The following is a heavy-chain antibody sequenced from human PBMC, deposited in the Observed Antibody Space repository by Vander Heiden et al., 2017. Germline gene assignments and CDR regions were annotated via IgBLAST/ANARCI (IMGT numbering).Heavy chain of an antibody. CDR3: ARARGGGLHFHFDY. D-gene: IGHD3-16*01. V-gene: IGHV4-31*03. CDR2: IYYSGRT. CDR1: GGSISSGGYY. J-gene: IGHJ4*01. Sequence: QVQLQESGPGLVTPSQTLSLTCTVPGGSISSGGYYWSWIRQHPGKGLEWIGYIYYSGRTYYNPALKSRVTISVDTSKNQLSLKLRSVTAAETAVYYYARARGGGLHFHFDYWGHGSMVTVCS.